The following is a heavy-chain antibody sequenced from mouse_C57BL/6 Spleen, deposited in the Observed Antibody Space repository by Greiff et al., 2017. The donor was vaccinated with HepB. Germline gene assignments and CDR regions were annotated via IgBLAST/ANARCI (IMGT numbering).Heavy chain of an antibody. D-gene: IGHD2-4*01. CDR2: ISNLAYSI. J-gene: IGHJ3*01. CDR1: GFTFSDYG. CDR3: ARHDDYDVPFAY. V-gene: IGHV5-15*01. Sequence: EVKLVESGGGLVQPGGSLKLSCAASGFTFSDYGMAWVRQAPRKGPEWVAFISNLAYSIYYADTVTGRFTISRENAKNTLYLEMSSLRSEDTAMYYCARHDDYDVPFAYWGQGTLVTVSA.